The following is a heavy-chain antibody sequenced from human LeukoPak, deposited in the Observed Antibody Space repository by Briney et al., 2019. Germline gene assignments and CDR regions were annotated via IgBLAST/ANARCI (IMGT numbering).Heavy chain of an antibody. CDR3: ARTLDILTGYYSDP. CDR1: GFTFSSYA. J-gene: IGHJ5*02. V-gene: IGHV3-64*01. Sequence: GGSLRLSCAASGFTFSSYAMHWVRQAPGKGLEYVSAISSNGGSTYYANSVKGRFTISRDNSKNTLYLQMGSLRAEDMAVYYCARTLDILTGYYSDPWGQGTLVTVSS. CDR2: ISSNGGST. D-gene: IGHD3-9*01.